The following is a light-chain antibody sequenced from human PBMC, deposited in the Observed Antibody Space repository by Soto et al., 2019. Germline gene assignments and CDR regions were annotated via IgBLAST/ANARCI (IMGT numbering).Light chain of an antibody. CDR3: QQYGSSPKT. V-gene: IGKV3-20*01. CDR2: DAS. CDR1: QSVSSSY. J-gene: IGKJ1*01. Sequence: EIVLTQSPGTLSLSPGERATLSCRASQSVSSSYLAWYQQKPGQAPRLLIYDASRATGIPDRFSGSGSGTDFTLTISRLEPEEFVVYYCQQYGSSPKTFGQGTKVEIK.